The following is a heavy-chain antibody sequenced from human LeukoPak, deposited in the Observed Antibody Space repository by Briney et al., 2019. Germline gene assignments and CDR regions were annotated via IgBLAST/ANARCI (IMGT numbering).Heavy chain of an antibody. V-gene: IGHV3-48*04. CDR3: ARGSGYYYDSSGYYYPGGDY. J-gene: IGHJ4*02. CDR2: ISSSGSTI. D-gene: IGHD3-22*01. CDR1: GLTVRTNS. Sequence: GGSLRPSCAASGLTVRTNSMNWVRQAPGKGLEWVSYISSSGSTIYYADSVKGRFTISRDNAKNSLYLQMNSLRAEDTAVYYCARGSGYYYDSSGYYYPGGDYWGQGTLVTVSS.